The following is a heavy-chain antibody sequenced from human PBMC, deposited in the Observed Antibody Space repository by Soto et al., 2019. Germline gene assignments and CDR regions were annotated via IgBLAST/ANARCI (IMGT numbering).Heavy chain of an antibody. CDR3: ARHQGDAFDI. J-gene: IGHJ3*02. CDR2: IYYSGST. V-gene: IGHV4-39*01. Sequence: QLQLQESGPGLVKPSETLSLTCTVSGGSISSSSYYWGWIRQPPGKGLEWIGRIYYSGSTYYNPSLKSRVPISVDTSKNQFSLKLSSVTAADTAVYYCARHQGDAFDIWGQGTMVTVSS. CDR1: GGSISSSSYY.